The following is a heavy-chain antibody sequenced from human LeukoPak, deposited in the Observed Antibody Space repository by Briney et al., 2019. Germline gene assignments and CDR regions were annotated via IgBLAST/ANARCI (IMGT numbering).Heavy chain of an antibody. CDR2: ISYDGSNK. V-gene: IGHV3-30-3*01. J-gene: IGHJ4*02. Sequence: PGGSLRLSCAASGFTFSSYAIHWVRQAPGKGLEWVAVISYDGSNKYYADSVKGRFTISRDNSKNTLYLQMNSLRAEDTAVYYCARAGLMVRGVTDYWGQGTLVTVSS. D-gene: IGHD3-10*01. CDR1: GFTFSSYA. CDR3: ARAGLMVRGVTDY.